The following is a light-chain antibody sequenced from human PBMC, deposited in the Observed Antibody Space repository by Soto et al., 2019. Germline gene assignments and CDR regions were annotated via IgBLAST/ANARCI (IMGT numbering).Light chain of an antibody. CDR3: QQSYSTTPIT. CDR1: QGISSY. V-gene: IGKV1-8*01. Sequence: MTQTRSSCSASTGGRGLITCRLSQGISSYVDWYQQKPGKAPKLMIYAASTLQSGVPSRFSGSGSGTGFTLTNSCLQSEDFATYYCQQSYSTTPITIGQGTRLEIK. J-gene: IGKJ5*01. CDR2: AAS.